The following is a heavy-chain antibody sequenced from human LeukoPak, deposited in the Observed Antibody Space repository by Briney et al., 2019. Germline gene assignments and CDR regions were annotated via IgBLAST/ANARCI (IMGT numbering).Heavy chain of an antibody. Sequence: PSETLSLTCTVSGASITSGAYCWSWIRQHPGKGLEWIGYVCHDGGTSDNPSLKGRVTVTIDTSKNQFSLKLNSVTAADTAVFFCAKEGRDSGGYNGWFEPWGQGTLVTVSS. J-gene: IGHJ5*02. V-gene: IGHV4-31*03. D-gene: IGHD2-15*01. CDR1: GASITSGAYC. CDR2: VCHDGGT. CDR3: AKEGRDSGGYNGWFEP.